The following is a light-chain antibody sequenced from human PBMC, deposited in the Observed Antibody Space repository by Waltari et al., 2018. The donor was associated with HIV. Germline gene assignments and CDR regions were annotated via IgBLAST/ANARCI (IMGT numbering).Light chain of an antibody. Sequence: QAVLTQPASLSASPGASASLPCTLRRAINVGTYRISWYQHKPGSSHPYHLRYKSDSDKQQGSGVPSRFSGSKDASANAGILLISGLQSEDEADYYCMIWHSSAWVFGGGTKLTVL. CDR1: RAINVGTYR. V-gene: IGLV5-45*01. CDR2: YKSDSDK. J-gene: IGLJ3*02. CDR3: MIWHSSAWV.